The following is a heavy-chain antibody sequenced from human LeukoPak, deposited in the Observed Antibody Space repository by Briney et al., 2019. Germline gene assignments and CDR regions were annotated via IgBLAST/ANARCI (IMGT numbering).Heavy chain of an antibody. D-gene: IGHD4-11*01. CDR3: AKDLVTTDYYYGMDV. J-gene: IGHJ6*02. CDR1: GFTFSSYG. V-gene: IGHV3-30*18. CDR2: ISYDGSNK. Sequence: GGSLRLSCAASGFTFSSYGMHWVRQAPGKGLEWVAVISYDGSNKYYADSVKGRFTISRDNSKNTLYLQMNSLSAEDTAMYYCAKDLVTTDYYYGMDVWGQGTTVTVSS.